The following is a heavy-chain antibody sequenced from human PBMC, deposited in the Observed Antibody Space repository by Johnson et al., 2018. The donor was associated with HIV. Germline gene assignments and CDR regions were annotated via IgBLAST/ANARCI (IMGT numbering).Heavy chain of an antibody. D-gene: IGHD3-22*01. CDR1: GFTFSDYG. Sequence: QVQLVESGGGVVQPGRSLGLPCAASGFTFSDYGMHWVRQAPGKGLEWVSFIHYDGTNKYSPDSVKGRFTISRDNSKNTVYLQMNRLRPEDTAVYYCAKIRRAYYEDAFDMWGQGTMVTVSS. CDR2: IHYDGTNK. J-gene: IGHJ3*02. V-gene: IGHV3-30*02. CDR3: AKIRRAYYEDAFDM.